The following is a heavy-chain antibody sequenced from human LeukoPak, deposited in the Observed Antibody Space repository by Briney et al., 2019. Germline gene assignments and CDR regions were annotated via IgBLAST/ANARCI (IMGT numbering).Heavy chain of an antibody. D-gene: IGHD3-10*01. CDR3: ASSSIGVGWFDP. CDR2: IYYSGST. CDR1: GGSISSSSYY. Sequence: KPSETLSLTCTVSGGSISSSSYYWGWIRQPPGKGLEWIGSIYYSGSTYYNPSLKSRVTISVDTSKNQFSLKLSSVTAADTAVYYCASSSIGVGWFDPWGQGTLVTVSS. V-gene: IGHV4-39*07. J-gene: IGHJ5*02.